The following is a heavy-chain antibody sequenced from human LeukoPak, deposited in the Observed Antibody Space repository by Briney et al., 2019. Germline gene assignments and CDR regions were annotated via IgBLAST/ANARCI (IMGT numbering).Heavy chain of an antibody. Sequence: GGSLRLSRAASGFTFSSYSMNWVRQAPGKGLEWVSYISSSGSTIYYADSVKGRFTISRDNAKNSLYLQMNSLRAEDTAVYYCAELGITTIGGVWGKGTTVTISS. D-gene: IGHD3-10*02. CDR2: ISSSGSTI. CDR1: GFTFSSYS. V-gene: IGHV3-48*04. CDR3: AELGITTIGGV. J-gene: IGHJ6*04.